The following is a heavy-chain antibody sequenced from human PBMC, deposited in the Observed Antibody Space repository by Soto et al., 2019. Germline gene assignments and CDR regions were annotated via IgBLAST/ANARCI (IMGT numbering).Heavy chain of an antibody. CDR3: AGYIVVVPGQNWFDP. D-gene: IGHD2-2*01. CDR1: GGSISSGGYS. CDR2: IYHSGST. V-gene: IGHV4-30-2*01. Sequence: SETLSLTCAVSGGSISSGGYSWSWIRQPPGKGLEWIGYIYHSGSTYYNPSLKSRVTISVDRSKNQFSLKLSSVTAADTAVYYCAGYIVVVPGQNWFDPWGQGXLVTVSS. J-gene: IGHJ5*02.